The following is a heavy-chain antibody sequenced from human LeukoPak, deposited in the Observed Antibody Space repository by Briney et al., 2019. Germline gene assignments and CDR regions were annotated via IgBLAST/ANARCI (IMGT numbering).Heavy chain of an antibody. CDR2: INAGNGNT. CDR1: GYTFTSYA. V-gene: IGHV1-3*01. J-gene: IGHJ4*02. Sequence: GASVKVSCKASGYTFTSYAMHWVRQAPGQRLEWMGWINAGNGNTKYSQEFQGRVTITRDTSASTAYMELSSLRSEDTAVYYCASLPTYYYDSPGYWGQGTLVTVSS. D-gene: IGHD3-22*01. CDR3: ASLPTYYYDSPGY.